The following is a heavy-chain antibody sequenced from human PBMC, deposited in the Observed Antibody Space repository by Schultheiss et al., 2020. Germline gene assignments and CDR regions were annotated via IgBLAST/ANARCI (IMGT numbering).Heavy chain of an antibody. CDR1: GFTFSSYW. D-gene: IGHD5-12*01. CDR3: ARGGYSGASDY. CDR2: IKQDGSEK. V-gene: IGHV3-7*01. Sequence: GESLKISCAASGFTFSSYWMSWVRQAPGKGLEWVANIKQDGSEKYYVDSVKGRFTISRDNAKNLLYLQMNSLRAEDSAVYYCARGGYSGASDYWGQGTLVNVSS. J-gene: IGHJ4*02.